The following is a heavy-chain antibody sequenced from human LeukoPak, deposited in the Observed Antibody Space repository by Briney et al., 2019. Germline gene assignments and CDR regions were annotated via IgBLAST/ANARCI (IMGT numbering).Heavy chain of an antibody. J-gene: IGHJ6*03. CDR1: GYTFTGYY. CDR2: INPNSGGT. V-gene: IGHV1-2*02. Sequence: ASVKVSCKASGYTFTGYYMHWVRQAPGQGLEWMGWINPNSGGTNYAQKFQGRVTMTRDTSISTAYMELSRLRSDDTAVYYCARGGGGICGSGSYYYYMDVWGKGTTVTISS. D-gene: IGHD3-10*01. CDR3: ARGGGGICGSGSYYYYMDV.